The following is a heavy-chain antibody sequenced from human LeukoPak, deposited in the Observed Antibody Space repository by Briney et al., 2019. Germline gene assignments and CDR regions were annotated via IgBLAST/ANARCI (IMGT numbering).Heavy chain of an antibody. CDR1: GFTFSSYS. Sequence: GGSLRLSCAASGFTFSSYSMNWVRQAPGKGLEWVSSISSSSSYIYYADSVKGRFTISRDNAKNSLYLQMNSLRAEDTAVYYCARDRSRSGTDAFDIWGRGTMVTVSS. D-gene: IGHD1-26*01. CDR3: ARDRSRSGTDAFDI. J-gene: IGHJ3*02. CDR2: ISSSSSYI. V-gene: IGHV3-21*01.